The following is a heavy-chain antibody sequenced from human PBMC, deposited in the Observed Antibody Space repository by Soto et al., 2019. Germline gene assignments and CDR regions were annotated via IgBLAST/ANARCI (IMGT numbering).Heavy chain of an antibody. CDR1: GFTFSSYS. V-gene: IGHV3-48*04. Sequence: GGSLRLSCAASGFTFSSYSMNWVRQAPGKGLEWVSYISSSSSTIYYADSVKGRFTISRDNAKNSLYLQMNSLRAEDRVVFYCARVYYDYIGGSYPPVYWGQGTLVTVSS. CDR2: ISSSSSTI. J-gene: IGHJ4*02. CDR3: ARVYYDYIGGSYPPVY. D-gene: IGHD3-16*02.